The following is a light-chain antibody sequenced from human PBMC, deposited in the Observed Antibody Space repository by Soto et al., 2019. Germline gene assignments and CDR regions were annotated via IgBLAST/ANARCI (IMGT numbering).Light chain of an antibody. CDR2: RNN. CDR3: AAWDDSLSAVV. Sequence: QSVLTQPPSASGTPGQRVTSSCSGSSSNIGSNYVYWYQQLPGTAPKVLIYRNNQRPSGVPDRFSGSKSGTSASLAISGLRFEDEADYYCAAWDDSLSAVVFGGGTKVTVL. CDR1: SSNIGSNY. J-gene: IGLJ2*01. V-gene: IGLV1-47*01.